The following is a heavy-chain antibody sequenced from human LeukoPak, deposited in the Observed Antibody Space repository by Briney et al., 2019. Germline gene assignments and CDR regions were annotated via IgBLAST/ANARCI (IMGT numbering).Heavy chain of an antibody. V-gene: IGHV4-4*07. Sequence: PSETVSLTCTVSGDSISGCYWNWIRQPAGKGLEWIGRMYSSGSTNYSPSLKSRVTMSADTSKNQFSLKLRSVTPADTAVYYCARGSSYFNWFDPWGQGTLVTVSS. CDR3: ARGSSYFNWFDP. CDR2: MYSSGST. CDR1: GDSISGCY. J-gene: IGHJ5*02. D-gene: IGHD1-26*01.